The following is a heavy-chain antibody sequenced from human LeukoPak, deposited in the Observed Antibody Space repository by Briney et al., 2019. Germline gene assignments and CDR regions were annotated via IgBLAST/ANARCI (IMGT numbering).Heavy chain of an antibody. J-gene: IGHJ5*02. Sequence: GASVKVSCKASGGTFSSYAISWVRQAPGQGLEWMGRIIPIFGIANYAQKFQGRVTITADKSTSTAYMELSSLGSEDTAVYYCARGKSSSWSRPNWFDPWGQGTLVTVSS. CDR1: GGTFSSYA. CDR2: IIPIFGIA. V-gene: IGHV1-69*04. CDR3: ARGKSSSWSRPNWFDP. D-gene: IGHD6-13*01.